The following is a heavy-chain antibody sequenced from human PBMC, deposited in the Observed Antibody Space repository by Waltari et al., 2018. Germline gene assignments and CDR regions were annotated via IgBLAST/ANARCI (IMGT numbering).Heavy chain of an antibody. CDR3: ARDTGGSSSWYKVDYFDY. J-gene: IGHJ4*02. Sequence: QLQLQESGPGLVKPSETLSLTCTVSGGSISSSSYYCGWFRPPPGKGLEWIGSIYYSGSTYYNPSLKSRVTISVDTSKNQFSLKLSSVTAADTAVYYCARDTGGSSSWYKVDYFDYWGQGTLVTVSS. D-gene: IGHD6-13*01. CDR2: IYYSGST. CDR1: GGSISSSSYY. V-gene: IGHV4-39*07.